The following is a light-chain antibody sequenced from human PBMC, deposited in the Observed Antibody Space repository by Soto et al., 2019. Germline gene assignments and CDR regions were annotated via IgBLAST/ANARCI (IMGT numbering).Light chain of an antibody. J-gene: IGKJ4*01. Sequence: DIQLTQSPTFLSASAGDRVTITCRASQGSSTYLAWYQQKPGIAPKLLMYTASTLQSGVPSRFSGRGSGTEFTLTISSLQPEDSATYYCQQLNSYPLTFGGGTKVDI. CDR3: QQLNSYPLT. V-gene: IGKV1-9*01. CDR1: QGSSTY. CDR2: TAS.